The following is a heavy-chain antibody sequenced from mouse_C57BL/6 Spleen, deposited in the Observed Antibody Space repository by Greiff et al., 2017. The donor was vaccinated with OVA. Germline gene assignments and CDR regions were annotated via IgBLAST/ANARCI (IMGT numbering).Heavy chain of an antibody. CDR1: GYAFTNYL. J-gene: IGHJ2*01. D-gene: IGHD1-1*01. V-gene: IGHV1-54*01. CDR3: ARGRGTTLYYFDY. CDR2: INPGSGGT. Sequence: QVQLQQSGAELVRPGTSVKVSCKASGYAFTNYLIEWVKQRPGQGLEWIGVINPGSGGTNYNEKFKGKATLTADKSSSTAYMQLSSLTSEDSAVYFCARGRGTTLYYFDYWGQGTTLTVSS.